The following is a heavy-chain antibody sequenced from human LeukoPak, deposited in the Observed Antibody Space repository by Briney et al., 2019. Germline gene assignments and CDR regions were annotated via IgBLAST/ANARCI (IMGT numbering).Heavy chain of an antibody. D-gene: IGHD6-13*01. CDR2: IYYSGST. V-gene: IGHV4-39*07. CDR3: ARDLVGSSSPDYYGMDV. Sequence: SETLSLTCTVSGGSISSSSYYWGWIRQPPGKGLEWIGSIYYSGSTYYNPSLKSRVTISVDTSKNQFSLELSSVTAADTAVYYCARDLVGSSSPDYYGMDVWGQGTTVTVSS. J-gene: IGHJ6*02. CDR1: GGSISSSSYY.